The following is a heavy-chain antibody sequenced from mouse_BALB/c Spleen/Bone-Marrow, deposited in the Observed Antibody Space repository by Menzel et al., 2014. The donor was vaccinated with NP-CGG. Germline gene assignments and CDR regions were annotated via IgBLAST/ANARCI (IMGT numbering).Heavy chain of an antibody. CDR3: ARGGGWLLSFDY. D-gene: IGHD2-3*01. V-gene: IGHV5-6-5*01. CDR2: ISSGGST. Sequence: EVKVEESGGGLVKPGGSLKLSCAASGFTFSSYAMSWVRQTPEKGLEWVASISSGGSTYYPDSVKGRFTISRDNARNILYLQMSSLRSEDTAMYYCARGGGWLLSFDYWGQGTTLTVSS. J-gene: IGHJ2*01. CDR1: GFTFSSYA.